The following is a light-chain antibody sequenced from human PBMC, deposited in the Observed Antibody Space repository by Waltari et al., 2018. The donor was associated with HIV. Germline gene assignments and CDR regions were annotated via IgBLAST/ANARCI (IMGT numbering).Light chain of an antibody. Sequence: QSVLTQPPSVSGALGQRVTISYTGSRTNIGAGPDVHWYQQLPGTAPKLLIYSNIIRPSGVPDRFSASKSGTSASLAITGLRPEDEADYYCQSYDTSLSVNYVFGTGTKVTVL. CDR2: SNI. V-gene: IGLV1-40*01. CDR1: RTNIGAGPD. CDR3: QSYDTSLSVNYV. J-gene: IGLJ1*01.